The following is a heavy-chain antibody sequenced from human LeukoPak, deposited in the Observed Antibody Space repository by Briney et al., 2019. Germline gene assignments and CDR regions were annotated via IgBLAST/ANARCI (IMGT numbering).Heavy chain of an antibody. D-gene: IGHD3-22*01. Sequence: GGSLRLSCAASGFTFSNAWMSWVRQAPGKGLEWVGRIKSKTDGGTTDYAAPVKGRFTISRDDSKNTLYLQMNSLKTEDTAVYYCTTHYYDSSGLDYWGQGTLVTVSS. CDR2: IKSKTDGGTT. V-gene: IGHV3-15*01. CDR1: GFTFSNAW. J-gene: IGHJ4*02. CDR3: TTHYYDSSGLDY.